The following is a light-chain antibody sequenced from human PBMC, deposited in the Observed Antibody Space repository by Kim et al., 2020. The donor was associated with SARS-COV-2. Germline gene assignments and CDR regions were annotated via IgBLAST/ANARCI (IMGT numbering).Light chain of an antibody. CDR3: HQTYSVPWT. J-gene: IGKJ1*01. CDR1: QRVSYH. Sequence: DIQMTQSPSTLSASVGDSVTITCRASQRVSYHLNWYQQKTGSVPKLLIYATSTLHSGVPSKFSGSGSGTEFTLTITSLQPEDFATYYCHQTYSVPWTLGQGTKVEIK. CDR2: ATS. V-gene: IGKV1-39*01.